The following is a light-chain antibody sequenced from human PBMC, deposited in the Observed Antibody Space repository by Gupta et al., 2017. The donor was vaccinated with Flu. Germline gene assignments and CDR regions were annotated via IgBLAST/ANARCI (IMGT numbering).Light chain of an antibody. V-gene: IGLV1-40*01. Sequence: QSVLTQPPSVSGAPGQRVTISCTGSSSNIGAGYDVHWYQKLPGTAPKLLIYANNNRPSGVPDRCSGSKSGTSASLAITGLQPEDEADYYCQSDDISLSGSKVFGGGTKLTVL. CDR2: ANN. CDR1: SSNIGAGYD. J-gene: IGLJ2*01. CDR3: QSDDISLSGSKV.